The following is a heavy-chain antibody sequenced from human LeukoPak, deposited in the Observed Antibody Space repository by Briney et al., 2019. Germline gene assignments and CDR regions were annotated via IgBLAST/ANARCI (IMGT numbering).Heavy chain of an antibody. V-gene: IGHV3-72*01. CDR3: ARSRYGSVRYFDN. J-gene: IGHJ4*02. CDR1: GITLSDHY. CDR2: SINKVNGYTT. D-gene: IGHD6-19*01. Sequence: GGSLRLSCAASGITLSDHYMDWVRQVPGKGLEWVGRSINKVNGYTTEYPAYVKGRFTISRDDSNKSLYLQMNSLKTEDTAVYFCARSRYGSVRYFDNWGQGTLVTVSS.